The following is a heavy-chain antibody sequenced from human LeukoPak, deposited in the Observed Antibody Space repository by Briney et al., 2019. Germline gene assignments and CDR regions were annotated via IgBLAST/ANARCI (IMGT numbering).Heavy chain of an antibody. D-gene: IGHD3-3*01. CDR2: ISSSSSYT. CDR1: GFTFSSYS. V-gene: IGHV3-21*04. J-gene: IGHJ4*02. CDR3: ARGSGYPS. Sequence: AGGSLRLSCAASGFTFSSYSMNWVRQAPGKGLEWVSSISSSSSYTYYADSVKGRFTISRDNAKDSLYLQMNSLRAEDPAVYYFARGSGYPSGGQGTLVTAS.